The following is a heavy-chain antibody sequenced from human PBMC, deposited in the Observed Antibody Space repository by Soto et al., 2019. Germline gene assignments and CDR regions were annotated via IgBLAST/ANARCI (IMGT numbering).Heavy chain of an antibody. D-gene: IGHD3-16*01. CDR2: ISANGAGT. V-gene: IGHV3-23*01. CDR1: GFIFSSYA. J-gene: IGHJ5*02. Sequence: EVQLLESGGGLVQPGGSLRLSCAASGFIFSSYAMTWVRQAPGKGLEWVSFISANGAGTYYADSVKGRFTISRDNSNSTLSLQMTRLRARDTSVYYCAKDRLAGGNYGLYSESWGQGALVSVSS. CDR3: AKDRLAGGNYGLYSES.